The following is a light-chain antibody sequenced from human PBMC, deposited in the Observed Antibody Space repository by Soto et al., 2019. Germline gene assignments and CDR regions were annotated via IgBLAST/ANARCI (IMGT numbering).Light chain of an antibody. CDR1: SNDVGVYNY. V-gene: IGLV2-11*01. CDR3: CSYAGRYTYV. Sequence: QSVLTQPRSVSGSPGQSVSISCTGTSNDVGVYNYDSWYQQHPGKAPKVMIYDVSKRPSGVPDRFSGSKSGNTASLTISGLQSEDEADYYCCSYAGRYTYVFGTGTKLTVL. J-gene: IGLJ1*01. CDR2: DVS.